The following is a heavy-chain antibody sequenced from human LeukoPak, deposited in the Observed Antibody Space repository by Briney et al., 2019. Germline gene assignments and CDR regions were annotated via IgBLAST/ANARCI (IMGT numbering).Heavy chain of an antibody. CDR3: AKDLPQYYDFWSGYYGGFDY. J-gene: IGHJ4*02. CDR2: ISGNGNNI. Sequence: GGSLRLSRAASGFTFEDYAMHWVRQGPGKGLEWVSLISGNGNNIYYADSVKGRFTISRDNSKNSLYLQMNSLRTEDTALYYCAKDLPQYYDFWSGYYGGFDYWGQGTLVTVSS. CDR1: GFTFEDYA. V-gene: IGHV3-43*02. D-gene: IGHD3-3*01.